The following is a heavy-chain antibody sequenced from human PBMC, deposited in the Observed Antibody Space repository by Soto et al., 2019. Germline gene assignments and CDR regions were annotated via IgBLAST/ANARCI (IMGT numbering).Heavy chain of an antibody. CDR3: ARAVGHCSSTSCYYYGMDV. V-gene: IGHV4-30-2*01. D-gene: IGHD2-2*03. CDR1: GGSISSGGYS. Sequence: QLQLQESGSGLVKPSQTLSLTCAVSGGSISSGGYSWSWIRQPPGKGLEWIGYIYHSGSTYYNPXLXXRVXISVDRSKNXFSLXLSSVTAADTAVYYCARAVGHCSSTSCYYYGMDVWGQGTTVTVSS. J-gene: IGHJ6*02. CDR2: IYHSGST.